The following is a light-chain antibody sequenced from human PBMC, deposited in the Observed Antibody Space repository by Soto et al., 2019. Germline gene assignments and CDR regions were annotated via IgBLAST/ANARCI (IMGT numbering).Light chain of an antibody. CDR3: QQYGSSPLIT. CDR2: GAS. CDR1: QSVSSSY. V-gene: IGKV3-20*01. J-gene: IGKJ4*01. Sequence: EIVLTQSPGTLSLSPGERATLSCRASQSVSSSYLARYQQKPGQAPRLLIYGASSRATGIPDRFSGSGSGTDFTLTISRLEPEDFAVYYCQQYGSSPLITFGGGTKV.